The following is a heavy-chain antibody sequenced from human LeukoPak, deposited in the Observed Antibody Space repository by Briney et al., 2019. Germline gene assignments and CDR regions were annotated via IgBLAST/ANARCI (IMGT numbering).Heavy chain of an antibody. Sequence: SETLSLTCAVYGGPFSSYYWSWIRQPPGKGLEWIGEINHSGGTNYNPSLKSRVTISVDTSKNQFSLKLSSVTAADTAVYYCARGRGAGEYSSSLYYYGMDVWGQGTTVTVSS. CDR2: INHSGGT. CDR1: GGPFSSYY. D-gene: IGHD6-13*01. V-gene: IGHV4-34*01. CDR3: ARGRGAGEYSSSLYYYGMDV. J-gene: IGHJ6*02.